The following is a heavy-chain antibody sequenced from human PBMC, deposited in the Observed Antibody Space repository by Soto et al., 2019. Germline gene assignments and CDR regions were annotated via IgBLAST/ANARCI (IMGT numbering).Heavy chain of an antibody. V-gene: IGHV3-23*01. J-gene: IGHJ4*02. D-gene: IGHD1-1*01. Sequence: GGSLRLSCAASGFTFSSYAMSWVRQAPGKGLEWVSAISGSGGSTYYADSVKGRFTISRDNSKNTLYLQMNSLRAEDTAVYYCAKDFRLDGRYNLDYWGQGTLVTVSS. CDR3: AKDFRLDGRYNLDY. CDR2: ISGSGGST. CDR1: GFTFSSYA.